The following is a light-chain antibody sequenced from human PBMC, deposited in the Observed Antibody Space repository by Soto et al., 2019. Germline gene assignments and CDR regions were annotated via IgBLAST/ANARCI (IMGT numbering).Light chain of an antibody. Sequence: QAVVTQEPSLTVSPGGTVTLTCASGTGAVTSGNYPSWFQQRPGQAPRTLIYTTNSKHSWTPARFSGSLLGDKAALTRSGVQPEDEADYSCLLYSGGAQLVFGGGTKLTVL. CDR2: TTN. CDR3: LLYSGGAQLV. V-gene: IGLV7-43*01. J-gene: IGLJ3*02. CDR1: TGAVTSGNY.